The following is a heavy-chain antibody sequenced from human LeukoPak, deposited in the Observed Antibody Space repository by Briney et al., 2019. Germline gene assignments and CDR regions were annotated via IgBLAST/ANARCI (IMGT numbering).Heavy chain of an antibody. V-gene: IGHV4-39*07. CDR3: ARTLQLAQFDY. D-gene: IGHD1-1*01. CDR2: TYYSGST. CDR1: GGSITSSTHY. J-gene: IGHJ4*02. Sequence: SETLSLTCIVSGGSITSSTHYWGWIRQSPGKGLEWIGSTYYSGSTYYNPSLKSRVAISVDTSKNQFSLKLSSVTAADTAVYYCARTLQLAQFDYWGQGTLVTVSS.